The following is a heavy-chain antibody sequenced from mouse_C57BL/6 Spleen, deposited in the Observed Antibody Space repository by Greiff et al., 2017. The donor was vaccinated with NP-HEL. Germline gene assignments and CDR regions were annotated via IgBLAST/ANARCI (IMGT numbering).Heavy chain of an antibody. CDR1: GFSLTSYA. Sequence: VKVVESGPGLVAPSQSLSITCTVSGFSLTSYAISWVRQPPGKGLEWLGVIWTGGGTNYNSALKSRLSISKDNSKSQVFLKMNSLQTDDTARYYCARNSGSRGYYAMDYWGQGTSVTVSS. D-gene: IGHD3-2*02. CDR2: IWTGGGT. J-gene: IGHJ4*01. CDR3: ARNSGSRGYYAMDY. V-gene: IGHV2-9-1*01.